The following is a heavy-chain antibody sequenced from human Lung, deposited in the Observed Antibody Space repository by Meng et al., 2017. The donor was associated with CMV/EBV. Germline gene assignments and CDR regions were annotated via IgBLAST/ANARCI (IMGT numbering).Heavy chain of an antibody. CDR1: GFTVTTHW. CDR3: ARGVAEYLGWEMGH. V-gene: IGHV3-74*01. D-gene: IGHD2/OR15-2a*01. Sequence: EVPLVECGGGLVEPGGPLTLSCEVSGFTVTTHWMHWVGQVPGKGLEWLSRIDNEGGRSTSYADSVKGRFTISRDNAKNTLYLEMSRLRVEDTAVYYCARGVAEYLGWEMGHWGQGTLVTVSS. CDR2: IDNEGGRST. J-gene: IGHJ4*02.